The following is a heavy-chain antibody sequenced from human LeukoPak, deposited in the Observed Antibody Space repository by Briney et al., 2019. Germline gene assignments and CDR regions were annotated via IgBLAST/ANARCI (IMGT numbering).Heavy chain of an antibody. CDR1: GYTFTGYY. Sequence: ASVKVSCKASGYTFTGYYMHWVRQAPGQGLEWMGRINPNSGGTNYAQKFQGRVTMTRDTSISTAYMELSRLRSDDTAVYYCASGKLLWFGELPQYYYYGMDVWGQGTTVTVSS. CDR2: INPNSGGT. J-gene: IGHJ6*02. CDR3: ASGKLLWFGELPQYYYYGMDV. D-gene: IGHD3-10*01. V-gene: IGHV1-2*02.